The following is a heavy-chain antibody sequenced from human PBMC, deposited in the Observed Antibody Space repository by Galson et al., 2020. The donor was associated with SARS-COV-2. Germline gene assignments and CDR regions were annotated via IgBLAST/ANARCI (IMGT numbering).Heavy chain of an antibody. Sequence: GGSLRLSCAASGFTFSSYDMHWVRQATGKGLEWVSAIGTAGDTYYPGSVKGRFTISRENAKNSLYLQMNSLRAGDTAVYYCARGDIVVVQAAMTYYYYYYMDVWGKGTTVTVSS. V-gene: IGHV3-13*01. CDR2: IGTAGDT. CDR3: ARGDIVVVQAAMTYYYYYYMDV. D-gene: IGHD2-2*01. CDR1: GFTFSSYD. J-gene: IGHJ6*03.